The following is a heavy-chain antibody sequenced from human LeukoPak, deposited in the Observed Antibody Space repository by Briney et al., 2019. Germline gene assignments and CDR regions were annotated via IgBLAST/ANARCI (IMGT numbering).Heavy chain of an antibody. V-gene: IGHV1-18*01. CDR2: ISAYNGNT. CDR1: GYTFTSYG. J-gene: IGHJ6*03. D-gene: IGHD3-10*01. Sequence: ASVKVSCKASGYTFTSYGISWVRQAPGQGLEWMGWISAYNGNTNYAQKLQGRVTMTTDTSTSTAYMELRSLRSDDTAVYYCARGRGVIKEPSYYYYMDVWGKETTVTVSS. CDR3: ARGRGVIKEPSYYYYMDV.